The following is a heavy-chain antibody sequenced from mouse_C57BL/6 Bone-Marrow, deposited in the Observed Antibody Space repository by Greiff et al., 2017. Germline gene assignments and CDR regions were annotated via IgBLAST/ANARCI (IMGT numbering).Heavy chain of an antibody. CDR1: GYTFTSYW. CDR3: ARAFSTVVAVAY. J-gene: IGHJ2*01. Sequence: QVQLQQPVPELVRPGTSVKLSCKAPGYTFTSYWMHWVKQRPGQGLEWIGVIDPSDSYTNYNQKFKGKATLTVDTSSSTAYMQLSSLTSEDSAVYYCARAFSTVVAVAYWGQGTTLTVSS. V-gene: IGHV1-59*01. CDR2: IDPSDSYT. D-gene: IGHD1-1*01.